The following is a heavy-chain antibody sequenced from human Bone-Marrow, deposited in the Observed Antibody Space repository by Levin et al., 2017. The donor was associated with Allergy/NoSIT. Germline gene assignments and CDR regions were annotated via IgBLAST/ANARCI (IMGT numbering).Heavy chain of an antibody. CDR2: IYYSGST. J-gene: IGHJ5*01. CDR3: ARQAVPAAMNGFDS. V-gene: IGHV4-59*08. D-gene: IGHD2-2*01. Sequence: SETLSLTCTVSGASISSLYWSWIRQPPGKGLEWIGYIYYSGSTNYSPSLKSRVSMSADMSRNQVYLTMSSVTAADTAVYYCARQAVPAAMNGFDSWGQGTLVTVSS. CDR1: GASISSLY.